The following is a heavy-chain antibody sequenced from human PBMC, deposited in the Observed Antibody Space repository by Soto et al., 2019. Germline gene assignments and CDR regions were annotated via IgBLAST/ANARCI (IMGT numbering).Heavy chain of an antibody. D-gene: IGHD6-19*01. CDR2: ISTHNDRT. CDR1: GYNFTSYG. J-gene: IGHJ3*02. V-gene: IGHV1-18*01. Sequence: QVQLVQSGADVKKPGASVKVSCKASGYNFTSYGISWVRQAPGQGLEWMGWISTHNDRTKYARRFQDRVTMTTETPTSTVYMELGSLRSDDTAVYYCARDLYYSSGRYFDHDAFDIWGQGTGVTVSS. CDR3: ARDLYYSSGRYFDHDAFDI.